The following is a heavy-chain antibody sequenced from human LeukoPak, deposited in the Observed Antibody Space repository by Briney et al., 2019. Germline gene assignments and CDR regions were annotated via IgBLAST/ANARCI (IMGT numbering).Heavy chain of an antibody. CDR3: AREMVRDAFDI. CDR2: VSSSGTT. Sequence: SETLSLTCTVSGGSISRDGHYWSWIRQYPGKGLESIESVSSSGTTTYNPSLKSRVTISLDTSQNQFSLNLRSLTAADTAVYYCAREMVRDAFDIWGQGTMVTVSS. CDR1: GGSISRDGHY. J-gene: IGHJ3*02. D-gene: IGHD2-8*01. V-gene: IGHV4-31*03.